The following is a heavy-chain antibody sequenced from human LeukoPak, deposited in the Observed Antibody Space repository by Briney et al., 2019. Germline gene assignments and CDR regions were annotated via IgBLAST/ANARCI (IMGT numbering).Heavy chain of an antibody. D-gene: IGHD1-26*01. V-gene: IGHV3-30-3*02. CDR1: GLTFSTYS. Sequence: GGSLRLSCAASGLTFSTYSMHWVRQAPGKGLEWVAAISYDGSKKYYADSVKSRFTTSRDNSKNTLYLQMNSLRAEDTALYFCAKKAQYNGNYPLDYWGQGTLVTVSS. CDR2: ISYDGSKK. J-gene: IGHJ4*02. CDR3: AKKAQYNGNYPLDY.